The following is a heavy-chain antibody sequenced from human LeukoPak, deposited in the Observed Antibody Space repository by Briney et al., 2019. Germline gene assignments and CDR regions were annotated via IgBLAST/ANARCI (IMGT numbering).Heavy chain of an antibody. J-gene: IGHJ4*02. D-gene: IGHD3-10*01. CDR1: GFTFSRFG. V-gene: IGHV3-33*01. Sequence: PGGSLRLSCAASGFTFSRFGMHWVRQAPGKGPEWVAVIWFDGSKEYYADSVKGRFNISRDNSKNTLYLQLDSLRAGDTAVYYCARGGENFVDYWGQGTLVTVSS. CDR2: IWFDGSKE. CDR3: ARGGENFVDY.